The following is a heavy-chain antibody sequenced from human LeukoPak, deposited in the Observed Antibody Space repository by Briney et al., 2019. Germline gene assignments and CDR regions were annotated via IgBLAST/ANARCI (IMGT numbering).Heavy chain of an antibody. Sequence: KSSETLSLTCAVYGGSFSGYCWSWIRQPPGKGLEWIGEINHSGSTNYNPSLKSRVTISVDMSKNQFSLKLSSVTAADTAVYYCARQWRGSSGWRRSLRWFDPWGQGTLVTVSS. D-gene: IGHD6-19*01. V-gene: IGHV4-34*01. CDR1: GGSFSGYC. CDR2: INHSGST. J-gene: IGHJ5*02. CDR3: ARQWRGSSGWRRSLRWFDP.